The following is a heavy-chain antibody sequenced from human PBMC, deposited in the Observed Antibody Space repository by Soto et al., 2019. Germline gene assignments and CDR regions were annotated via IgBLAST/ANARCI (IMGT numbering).Heavy chain of an antibody. Sequence: SETLSLTCTVSGGYISSYYWSWIRQPPGKGLEWIGYIYYSGSTNYNPSLKSRVTISVDTSKNQFSLKLSSVTAADTAVYYCASGSTFYLLDYWGQGTLVTVSS. CDR2: IYYSGST. V-gene: IGHV4-59*01. CDR1: GGYISSYY. CDR3: ASGSTFYLLDY. J-gene: IGHJ4*02. D-gene: IGHD3-16*01.